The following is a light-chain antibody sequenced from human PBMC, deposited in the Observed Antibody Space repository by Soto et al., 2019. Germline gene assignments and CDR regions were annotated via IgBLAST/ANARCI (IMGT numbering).Light chain of an antibody. Sequence: EIVLTQSPGTLSLSPGERATLSCRASQTVRSNYLAWYQQKPGQAPRLLMYGASSRGTGIPDRFSGSGSGTDFTLTISSLEPEDFAVYFCQQYGRSPTFGQGTKVEIK. CDR2: GAS. CDR1: QTVRSNY. J-gene: IGKJ1*01. CDR3: QQYGRSPT. V-gene: IGKV3-20*01.